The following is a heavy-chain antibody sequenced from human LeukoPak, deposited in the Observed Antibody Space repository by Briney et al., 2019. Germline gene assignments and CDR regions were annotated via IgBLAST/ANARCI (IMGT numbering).Heavy chain of an antibody. CDR2: ISSGSSTI. J-gene: IGHJ4*02. CDR1: GFTFSSYR. Sequence: QPGGSLRLSCAASGFTFSSYRMNWIRQAPGKGLEWVSYISSGSSTIYYADSVKGRFTISRDNAKNSLYLQMNSLRAEDTAVYYCARGGYDYNALFDHWGQGTLVTVSS. D-gene: IGHD5-12*01. CDR3: ARGGYDYNALFDH. V-gene: IGHV3-48*01.